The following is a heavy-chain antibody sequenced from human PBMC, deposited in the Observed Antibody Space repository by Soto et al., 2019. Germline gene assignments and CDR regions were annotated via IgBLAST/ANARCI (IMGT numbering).Heavy chain of an antibody. D-gene: IGHD1-7*01. CDR3: AQRPATQLTWNYDY. V-gene: IGHV2-5*02. CDR1: GFSLSSSGVG. J-gene: IGHJ4*02. CDR2: FYWDDNK. Sequence: QITLKESGPTVVKLTQTLTLTCSFSGFSLSSSGVGVGWIRQPPGKALESLALFYWDDNKRDNPLLKNSHTNTKAPSRTQLVLKMANMDPVDTAPYYCAQRPATQLTWNYDYWGQGILVTVSS.